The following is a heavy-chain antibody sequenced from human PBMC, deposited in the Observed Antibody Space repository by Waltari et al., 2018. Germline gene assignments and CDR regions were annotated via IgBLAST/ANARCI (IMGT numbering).Heavy chain of an antibody. V-gene: IGHV1-8*01. CDR3: ARGLYCSSTSCYQTAEYFQH. J-gene: IGHJ1*01. Sequence: QVQLVQSGAEVKKPGASVKVSCKASGYTFTSYDINWVRQATGQGLEWMGWMKPNSGNTGYAQKFQGRVTMTRKTSISTAYMELSSLRSEDTAVYYCARGLYCSSTSCYQTAEYFQHWGQGTLVTVSS. CDR2: MKPNSGNT. D-gene: IGHD2-2*01. CDR1: GYTFTSYD.